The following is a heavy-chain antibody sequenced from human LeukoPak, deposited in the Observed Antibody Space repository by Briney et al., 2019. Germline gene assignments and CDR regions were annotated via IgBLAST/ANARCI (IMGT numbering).Heavy chain of an antibody. V-gene: IGHV4-34*01. CDR1: GGSFSGYY. J-gene: IGHJ4*02. Sequence: SETLSLTCAVYGGSFSGYYWSWIRQPPGKGLEWIGEINQSGNTNYNPSLKSRVTISVDTSKNQFSLKLSSVTAADTAVYYCARLRQYQLPKTFDYWGQGTLVTVSS. CDR3: ARLRQYQLPKTFDY. D-gene: IGHD2-2*01. CDR2: INQSGNT.